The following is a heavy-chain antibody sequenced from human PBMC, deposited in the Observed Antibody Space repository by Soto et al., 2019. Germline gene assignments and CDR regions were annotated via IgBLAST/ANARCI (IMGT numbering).Heavy chain of an antibody. J-gene: IGHJ5*02. CDR2: INPNSGGT. CDR1: GYTFTGYY. CDR3: ARGRIAAAGTCWFDP. Sequence: QVQLVQSGAEVKKPGASVKVSCKASGYTFTGYYMHWVRQAPGQGLEWMGWINPNSGGTNYAQKFQGWVTTTRDTSISTAYMELSRLRSDDTAVYYCARGRIAAAGTCWFDPWGQGTLVTVSS. V-gene: IGHV1-2*04. D-gene: IGHD6-13*01.